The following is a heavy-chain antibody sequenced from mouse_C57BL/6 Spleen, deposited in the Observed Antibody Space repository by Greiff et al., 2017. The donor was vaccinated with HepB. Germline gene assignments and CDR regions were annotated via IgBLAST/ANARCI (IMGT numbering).Heavy chain of an antibody. V-gene: IGHV1-50*01. CDR1: GYTFTSYW. D-gene: IGHD1-1*01. CDR2: IDPSDSYT. CDR3: ASTYGSSHYFDY. Sequence: VQLQQPGAELVKPGASVKLSCKASGYTFTSYWMQWVKQRPGQGLEWIGEIDPSDSYTNYNQKFKGKATLTVDTSSRTAYMQLSSLTSEDSAVYYCASTYGSSHYFDYWGQGTTLTVSS. J-gene: IGHJ2*01.